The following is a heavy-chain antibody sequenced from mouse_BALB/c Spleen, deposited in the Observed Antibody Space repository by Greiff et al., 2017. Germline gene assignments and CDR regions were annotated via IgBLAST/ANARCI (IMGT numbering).Heavy chain of an antibody. V-gene: IGHV3-2*02. D-gene: IGHD2-14*01. CDR2: ISYSGST. J-gene: IGHJ3*01. CDR3: ATGYRYDEAWFAY. CDR1: GYSITSDYA. Sequence: EVKLQESGPGLVKPSQSLSLTCTVTGYSITSDYAWNWIRQFPGNKLEWMGYISYSGSTSYNPSLKSRISITRDTSKNQFFLQLNSVTTEDTATYYCATGYRYDEAWFAYWGQGTLVTVSA.